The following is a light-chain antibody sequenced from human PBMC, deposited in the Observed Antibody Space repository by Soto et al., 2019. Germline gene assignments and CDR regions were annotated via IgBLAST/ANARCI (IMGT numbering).Light chain of an antibody. CDR1: QSISVW. J-gene: IGKJ1*01. Sequence: EIQMTQSPSTLSGSVGDGFTITFRASQSISVWLAWYQQKPGKAPKLLIYKASNLESGVPSRFSGSGSGTEFTLTISSLQPDDFATYYCQQYNVYWTFGQGTKVDI. CDR3: QQYNVYWT. V-gene: IGKV1-5*03. CDR2: KAS.